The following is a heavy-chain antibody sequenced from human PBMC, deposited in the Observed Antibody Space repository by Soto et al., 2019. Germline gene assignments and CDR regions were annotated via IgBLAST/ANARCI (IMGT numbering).Heavy chain of an antibody. CDR1: GYTFTSYG. J-gene: IGHJ4*02. CDR2: ISAYNGNT. V-gene: IGHV1-18*01. CDR3: ARAGGATYYYDSSCYYYHFDY. Sequence: ASVKVSCKASGYTFTSYGISWVRQAPGQGLEWMGWISAYNGNTNYAQKLQGRVTMTTDTSTSTAYMELRSLRSDDTAVYYCARAGGATYYYDSSCYYYHFDYWGQGTLVTVSS. D-gene: IGHD3-22*01.